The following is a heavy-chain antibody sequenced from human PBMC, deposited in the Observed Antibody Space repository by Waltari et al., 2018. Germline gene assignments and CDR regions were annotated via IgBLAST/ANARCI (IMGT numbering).Heavy chain of an antibody. CDR2: IKQDGSEK. CDR3: ARGRTGDNFDY. D-gene: IGHD7-27*01. J-gene: IGHJ4*02. V-gene: IGHV3-7*01. CDR1: GFTFSSYW. Sequence: EVQLVESGGGLVQPGGSLRLSWAASGFTFSSYWMSWVRQASGKGLEWVANIKQDGSEKYYVDSVKGRFTISRDNAKNSLYLQMNSLRAEDTAVYYCARGRTGDNFDYWGQGTLVTVSS.